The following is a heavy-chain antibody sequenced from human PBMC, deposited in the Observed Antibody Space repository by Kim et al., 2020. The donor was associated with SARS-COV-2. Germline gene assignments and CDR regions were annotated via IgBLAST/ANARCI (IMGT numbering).Heavy chain of an antibody. CDR3: ARDIFQTAHPGYYDFRDV. CDR2: IKQDGSEK. Sequence: GGSLRLSCAASGFTFSSYWMSWVRQAPGKGLEWVANIKQDGSEKYYVDSVKGRFTISRDNAKNSLYLQMNSLRAEDTAVYYCARDIFQTAHPGYYDFRDVGPRGTTVTVSS. CDR1: GFTFSSYW. J-gene: IGHJ6*01. D-gene: IGHD5-18*01. V-gene: IGHV3-7*03.